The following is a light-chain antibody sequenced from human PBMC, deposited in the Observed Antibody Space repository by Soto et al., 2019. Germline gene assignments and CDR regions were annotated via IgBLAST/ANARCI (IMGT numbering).Light chain of an antibody. CDR2: GNS. CDR1: SSNIGEGYD. V-gene: IGLV1-40*01. Sequence: QSVLTQPPSVSGAPGQRVTISCTGSSSNIGEGYDVHWYQQLPGTAPKLLISGNSNRPSGVPDRFSGSKSGTSASLDITGLQAEDEADYYCQSYDSSLSRVFGVGTQLTVL. CDR3: QSYDSSLSRV. J-gene: IGLJ2*01.